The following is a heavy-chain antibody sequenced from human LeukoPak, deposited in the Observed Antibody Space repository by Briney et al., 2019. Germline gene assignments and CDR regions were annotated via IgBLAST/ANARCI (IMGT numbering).Heavy chain of an antibody. CDR2: INHSGST. CDR3: ARGQSRWFLGDFDI. CDR1: GGSFSDYY. D-gene: IGHD3-22*01. Sequence: PSETLSLTCAVYGGSFSDYYWSWIRQPPGKGLEWIGEINHSGSTNYNPSLKSRVTISVDTSRNQFSLKLSSVTAADTAVYYCARGQSRWFLGDFDIWGQGTMVTVSS. J-gene: IGHJ3*02. V-gene: IGHV4-34*01.